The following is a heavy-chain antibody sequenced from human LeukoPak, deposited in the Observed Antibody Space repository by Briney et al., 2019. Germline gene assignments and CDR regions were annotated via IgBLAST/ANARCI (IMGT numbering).Heavy chain of an antibody. CDR3: ARDPPAVTANTYG. CDR1: GFTVSNNY. Sequence: GGSLRLSCAASGFTVSNNYMNWVRQAPGKGLEWVSLIYSGGTTCYADSVKGRFTISRDGSKNTLYLQMNSLRVEDTAVYYCARDPPAVTANTYGWGQGTLVTVSS. D-gene: IGHD5-18*01. J-gene: IGHJ4*02. V-gene: IGHV3-66*01. CDR2: IYSGGTT.